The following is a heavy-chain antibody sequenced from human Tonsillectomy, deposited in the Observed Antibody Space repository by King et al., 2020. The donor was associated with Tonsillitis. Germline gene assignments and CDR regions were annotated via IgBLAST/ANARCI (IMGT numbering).Heavy chain of an antibody. Sequence: VQLQQWGAGLLKPSETLSLTCAVYGGSFSGDYWRWIRQPPGKGLEWMGEINQSGSTNYNPSLKSRGTLSVDTSKKQFSLRVTSVTAADTAVYYCARLRLLGQQGLVTWFDPWGQGILVTVSS. D-gene: IGHD6-19*01. CDR3: ARLRLLGQQGLVTWFDP. J-gene: IGHJ5*02. CDR1: GGSFSGDY. CDR2: INQSGST. V-gene: IGHV4-34*01.